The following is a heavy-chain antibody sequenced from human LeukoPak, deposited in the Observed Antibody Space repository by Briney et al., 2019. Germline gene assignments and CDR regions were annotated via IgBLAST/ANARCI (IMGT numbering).Heavy chain of an antibody. V-gene: IGHV3-23*01. D-gene: IGHD6-13*01. J-gene: IGHJ4*02. CDR3: TKRTPEYSSSWCLDY. CDR2: IDGSGVTT. CDR1: VFTFSSNT. Sequence: GGSLRLSCAASVFTFSSNTMSGVRHAPGRGLACVSAIDGSGVTTFYADSVKGRFTISRDNSKNTLFLQMNSLRAEDTAIYYCTKRTPEYSSSWCLDYWGQGTLVTVSS.